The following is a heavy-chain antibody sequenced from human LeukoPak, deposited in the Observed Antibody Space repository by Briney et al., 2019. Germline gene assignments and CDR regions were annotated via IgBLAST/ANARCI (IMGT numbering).Heavy chain of an antibody. CDR3: ARLLDDYGDHIPLDY. J-gene: IGHJ4*02. CDR1: GGSFSGYY. D-gene: IGHD4-17*01. Sequence: SAPLSLTCAAYGGSFSGYYWSWIRQPPGKGLEWIGEINHSGSTNYNPSLKSRVTISVDTSKNQFSLKLSSVTAADTAVYYCARLLDDYGDHIPLDYWGQGTLVTVSS. CDR2: INHSGST. V-gene: IGHV4-34*01.